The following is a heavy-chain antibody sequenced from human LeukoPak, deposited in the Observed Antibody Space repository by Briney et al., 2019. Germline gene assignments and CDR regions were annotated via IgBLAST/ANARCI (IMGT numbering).Heavy chain of an antibody. CDR2: IYPGDSDT. CDR1: GYSFTSYW. CDR3: ARETDDYYGSGVDY. J-gene: IGHJ4*02. Sequence: GESLKISCKGFGYSFTSYWIAWVRQMPGKGLECMGIIYPGDSDTRYSPSFQGQVTISVDKSISTAYLQWSGLKASDTAMYYCARETDDYYGSGVDYWGQGTLVTVST. V-gene: IGHV5-51*01. D-gene: IGHD3-10*01.